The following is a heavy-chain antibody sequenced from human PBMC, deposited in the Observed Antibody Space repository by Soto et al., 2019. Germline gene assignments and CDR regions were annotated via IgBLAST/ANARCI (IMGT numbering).Heavy chain of an antibody. CDR1: GFTFSEYG. J-gene: IGHJ3*01. CDR3: AKVVVSWSPGDDASDV. Sequence: QVQLLESGGGVVQPGRSLRLSCAASGFTFSEYGMHWVRQAPGKGLEWMAVMSFDGSQIYYAESVAGRFTISRDNSKNTLYLQMNSLRPEDTAVYYCAKVVVSWSPGDDASDVWGPGTMVTVSS. CDR2: MSFDGSQI. V-gene: IGHV3-30*18. D-gene: IGHD2-21*01.